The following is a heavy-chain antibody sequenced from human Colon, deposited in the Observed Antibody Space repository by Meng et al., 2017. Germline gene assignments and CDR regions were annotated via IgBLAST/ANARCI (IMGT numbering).Heavy chain of an antibody. V-gene: IGHV3-30*04. CDR3: ERDPPSGYYDSSGYDPTPPTLDY. J-gene: IGHJ4*02. D-gene: IGHD3-22*01. CDR1: GFTFSSYT. CDR2: ISYDSSVK. Sequence: GESLKISCAASGFTFSSYTMHWVRQAPDKGLEWVAIISYDSSVKYYADSVKGRFTISRDSSKNTLYLQMNSLSAEDPAVYYCERDPPSGYYDSSGYDPTPPTLDYWGQGTVVTVSS.